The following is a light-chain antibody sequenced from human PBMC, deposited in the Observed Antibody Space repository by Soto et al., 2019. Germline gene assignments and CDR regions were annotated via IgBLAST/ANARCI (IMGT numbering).Light chain of an antibody. V-gene: IGLV2-23*01. J-gene: IGLJ1*01. CDR1: SGLVVSFSL. Sequence: QYAIAQPPSVSGSPGQSITISCTGTSGLVVSFSLVSWYQQHPGKAPKVMISEGHRRPSGVPDRFSGSTSVNSASLTISGLQADDEAEYYCCLYIGATTYVFGTGAKVTAL. CDR3: CLYIGATTYV. CDR2: EGH.